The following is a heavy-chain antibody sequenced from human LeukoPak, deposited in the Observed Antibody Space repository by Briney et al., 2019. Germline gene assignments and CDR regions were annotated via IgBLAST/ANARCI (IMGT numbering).Heavy chain of an antibody. Sequence: PGGSLRLSCAASGFTFSSYGMHWVRQAPGKGLEWVAVISYDGSNKYYADSVKGRFTISRENAKNSLYLQMNSLRAGDTAVYYCARGRSRGAFDIWGQGTMVTVSS. CDR3: ARGRSRGAFDI. J-gene: IGHJ3*02. V-gene: IGHV3-30*12. CDR2: ISYDGSNK. CDR1: GFTFSSYG.